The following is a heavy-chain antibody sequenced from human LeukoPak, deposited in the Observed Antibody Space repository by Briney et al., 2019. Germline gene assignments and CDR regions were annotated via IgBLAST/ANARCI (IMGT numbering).Heavy chain of an antibody. Sequence: GGSLRLSCAASGFTFSSYAMSWVRHAPGKGLEWVSAISGSGGSTYYADSVKGRFTISRDNSKNTLYLQMNSLRAEDTAVYYCASIVATMGNFDYWGQGTLVTVSS. CDR2: ISGSGGST. V-gene: IGHV3-23*01. CDR1: GFTFSSYA. J-gene: IGHJ4*02. D-gene: IGHD5-12*01. CDR3: ASIVATMGNFDY.